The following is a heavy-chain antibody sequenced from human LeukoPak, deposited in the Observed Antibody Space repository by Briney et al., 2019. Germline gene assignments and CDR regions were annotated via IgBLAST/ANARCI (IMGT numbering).Heavy chain of an antibody. Sequence: GASVKVSCKASGYTFTDYYIHWVRQAPGQGLEWMGWINPNSGGTNYAQKFQGRVTMTRDTSISTAYMELSRLTSDDTAVFYCARAYTGFEAFDYWGQGTLVTVSS. V-gene: IGHV1-2*02. D-gene: IGHD2-2*02. CDR3: ARAYTGFEAFDY. CDR2: INPNSGGT. CDR1: GYTFTDYY. J-gene: IGHJ4*02.